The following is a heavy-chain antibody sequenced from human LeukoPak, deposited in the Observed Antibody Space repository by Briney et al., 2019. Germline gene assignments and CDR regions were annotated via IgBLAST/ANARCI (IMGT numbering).Heavy chain of an antibody. D-gene: IGHD1-1*01. J-gene: IGHJ2*01. CDR3: ARQEDGLEWYFDL. Sequence: SETLSLTCTVSGGSISSYYWSWIRQPPGKGLEWIGYIYYSGSTNYNPSLKSRVTISVDTSKNQFSLKLSSVTAADTAVYYCARQEDGLEWYFDLWGRGTLVTVSS. CDR2: IYYSGST. CDR1: GGSISSYY. V-gene: IGHV4-59*08.